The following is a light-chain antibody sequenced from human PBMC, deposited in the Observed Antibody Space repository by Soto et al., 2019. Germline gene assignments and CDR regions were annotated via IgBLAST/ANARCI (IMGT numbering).Light chain of an antibody. CDR2: GAS. CDR1: QSVSSSY. V-gene: IGKV3-20*01. J-gene: IGKJ5*01. CDR3: QHYDSLPIT. Sequence: EIVLTQSPGTLSLSPGERATLSCRASQSVSSSYLAWYQKKPGQPPRLLIYGASSRATGIPDRFSGSGSGTDFTLTISRLEPEDFAVFYCQHYDSLPITFGQGTRLETK.